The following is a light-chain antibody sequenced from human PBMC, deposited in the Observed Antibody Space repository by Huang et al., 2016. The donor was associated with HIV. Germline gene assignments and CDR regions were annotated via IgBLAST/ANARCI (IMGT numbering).Light chain of an antibody. CDR2: DAS. V-gene: IGKV3-11*01. CDR1: QSVGTS. Sequence: EIVLTQSQDTLSLSPGERATLSYRASQSVGTSLAWYQQKPGQAPRLLIYDASTRATGIPARFSGGGSGTDFTLTISSLEPEDFAVYYCQQRSNWPRGTFGPGTKVDIK. CDR3: QQRSNWPRGT. J-gene: IGKJ3*01.